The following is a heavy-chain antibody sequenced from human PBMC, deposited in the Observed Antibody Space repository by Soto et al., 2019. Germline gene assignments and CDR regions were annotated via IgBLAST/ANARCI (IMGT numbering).Heavy chain of an antibody. J-gene: IGHJ4*02. V-gene: IGHV1-46*01. CDR2: IDPDGGST. D-gene: IGHD3-3*01. CDR3: ASLIGVDVLRDY. Sequence: QVQLVQSGAEVKKPGASVKVFCMASGYNFADYFMHWVRQAPGQGPEWMGIIDPDGGSTSSAQKFQGGISMTSETSTSTVYMELRSLRSEDTAVYYCASLIGVDVLRDYWGQGTLVTVSS. CDR1: GYNFADYF.